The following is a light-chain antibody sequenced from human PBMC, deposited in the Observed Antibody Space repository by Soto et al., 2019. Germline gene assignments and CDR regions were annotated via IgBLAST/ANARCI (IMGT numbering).Light chain of an antibody. J-gene: IGKJ4*01. CDR3: QQYGSSPPLT. V-gene: IGKV3-20*01. CDR1: QSISSSF. CDR2: GAS. Sequence: EFVLTQSPGKLSLSPGERATLSCRASQSISSSFLAWYQQKPGQAPRLLISGASSRGTGIPDRFSGSGSGTDITLTISRLEPEDFAVYYCQQYGSSPPLTFGGGTKVEIK.